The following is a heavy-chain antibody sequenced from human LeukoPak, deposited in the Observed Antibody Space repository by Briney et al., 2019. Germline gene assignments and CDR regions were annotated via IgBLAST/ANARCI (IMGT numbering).Heavy chain of an antibody. J-gene: IGHJ4*02. CDR1: GGSISSGDYY. V-gene: IGHV4-30-4*08. CDR2: IYYSGST. Sequence: PSETLSLTCTVSGGSISSGDYYWSWIRQPPGKGLEWIGNIYYSGSTYYNPSLKSRVTISVDTSKNQFSLKLSSVTAADTAVYYCARVGDGYTIVFDYWGQGTLVTVSS. CDR3: ARVGDGYTIVFDY. D-gene: IGHD5-24*01.